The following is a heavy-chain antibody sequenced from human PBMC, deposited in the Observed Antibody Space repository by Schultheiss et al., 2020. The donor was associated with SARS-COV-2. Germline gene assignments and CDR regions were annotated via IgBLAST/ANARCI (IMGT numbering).Heavy chain of an antibody. Sequence: GGSLRLSCAASGFTFSSYWMHWVRQAPGKGLEWVSAISGSGGSTYYADSVKGRFTSSRDNSKNTLYLQMNSLRAEDTAVYYCARGPFRLYGLDVWGQGTTVTVSS. J-gene: IGHJ6*02. CDR1: GFTFSSYW. CDR2: ISGSGGST. V-gene: IGHV3-23*01. CDR3: ARGPFRLYGLDV. D-gene: IGHD2/OR15-2a*01.